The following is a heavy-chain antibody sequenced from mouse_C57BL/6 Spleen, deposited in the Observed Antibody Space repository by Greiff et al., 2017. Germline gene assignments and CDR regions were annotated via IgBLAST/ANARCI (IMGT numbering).Heavy chain of an antibody. V-gene: IGHV6-3*01. CDR1: GFTFSNYW. CDR3: TGLLRPFFDY. Sequence: EVKLVESGGGLVQPGGSMKLSCVASGFTFSNYWMNWVRQSPEKGLEWVAQIRLKSDNYATHYAESVKGRFTISRDDSKSSVYLPMNNLRAEDTGIYYCTGLLRPFFDYWGQGTTLTVSS. D-gene: IGHD1-2*01. J-gene: IGHJ2*01. CDR2: IRLKSDNYAT.